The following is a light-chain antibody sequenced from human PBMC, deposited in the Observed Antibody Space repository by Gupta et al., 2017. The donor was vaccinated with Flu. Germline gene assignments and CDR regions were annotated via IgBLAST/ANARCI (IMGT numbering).Light chain of an antibody. V-gene: IGKV3-20*01. Sequence: EIVLTQSPGTLSLYPGEGGTLSCRASQSVSSNHLAWYQQKPGQAPRLIIYGASTRATGIPDRFSGSGSGTDFTLTISRLEPEDFAVYYCQQYGSSPLTFGGGSKVEIE. CDR1: QSVSSNH. J-gene: IGKJ4*01. CDR3: QQYGSSPLT. CDR2: GAS.